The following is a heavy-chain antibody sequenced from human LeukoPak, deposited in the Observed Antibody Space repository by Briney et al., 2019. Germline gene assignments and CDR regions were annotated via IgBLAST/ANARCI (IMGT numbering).Heavy chain of an antibody. V-gene: IGHV4-59*01. J-gene: IGHJ4*02. D-gene: IGHD3-3*01. CDR1: GGSISSYY. Sequence: SETLSLTCTVSGGSISSYYWSWIRQPPGKGLEWIGYIYYSGSTNYNPSLKSRVTISVDTSKNQFSLKLSSVTAADTAVYYCAGQNYDFWSGYFHWGQGTLVTVSS. CDR2: IYYSGST. CDR3: AGQNYDFWSGYFH.